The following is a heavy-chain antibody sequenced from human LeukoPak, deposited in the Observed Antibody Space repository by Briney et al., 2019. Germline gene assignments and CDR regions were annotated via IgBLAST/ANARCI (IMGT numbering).Heavy chain of an antibody. CDR2: IHYSGST. J-gene: IGHJ4*02. CDR3: ARVFSQYYFDY. Sequence: SETLSLTSTVAGGSISSGGYYWSWIRQHPGKGLEWIGYIHYSGSTYYNPSLKSRVTISGDTSKNQFSLNLNSVTAADTAVYYCARVFSQYYFDYWGQGTLVTVSS. CDR1: GGSISSGGYY. V-gene: IGHV4-31*03.